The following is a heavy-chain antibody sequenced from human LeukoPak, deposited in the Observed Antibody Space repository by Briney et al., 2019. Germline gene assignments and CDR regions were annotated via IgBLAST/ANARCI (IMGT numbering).Heavy chain of an antibody. V-gene: IGHV3-64D*06. CDR2: ISSNGGAT. CDR3: RVAAANYYHYYGMDV. Sequence: GGSLRLSCSASGFTFSSYAVHWVRQAPGKGLEYVSAISSNGGATYCADSLKGRFTISRDNSKSTLYLQMSSLRVEDTAVYYCRVAAANYYHYYGMDVWGKGTTVTVSS. D-gene: IGHD6-13*01. CDR1: GFTFSSYA. J-gene: IGHJ6*04.